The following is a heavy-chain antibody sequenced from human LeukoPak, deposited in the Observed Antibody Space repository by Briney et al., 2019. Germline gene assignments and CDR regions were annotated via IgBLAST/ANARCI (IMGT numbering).Heavy chain of an antibody. Sequence: GASVKVSCKASGGTFSSYAISWVRQAPGQGLEWMGGIIPIFGTANYAQKFQGRVTITTDESTSTAYMELSSLRSEDTAVYYCARERARQDSSGYSDYWGQGTLVTVSS. CDR1: GGTFSSYA. J-gene: IGHJ4*02. D-gene: IGHD3-22*01. CDR3: ARERARQDSSGYSDY. CDR2: IIPIFGTA. V-gene: IGHV1-69*05.